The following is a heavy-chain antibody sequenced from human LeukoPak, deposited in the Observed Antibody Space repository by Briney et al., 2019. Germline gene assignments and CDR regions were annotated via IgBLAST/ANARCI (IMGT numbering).Heavy chain of an antibody. J-gene: IGHJ4*02. Sequence: GGSLRLSCAASGFTFSSYEMNWVRQAPGKGLEWVSYISSSGSTIYYADSVKGRFTISRDNSKNTLNLQMNSLRTEDTAVYYCAKGKWELRADYFDYWGQGTLVTVSS. D-gene: IGHD1-26*01. CDR3: AKGKWELRADYFDY. CDR2: ISSSGSTI. CDR1: GFTFSSYE. V-gene: IGHV3-48*03.